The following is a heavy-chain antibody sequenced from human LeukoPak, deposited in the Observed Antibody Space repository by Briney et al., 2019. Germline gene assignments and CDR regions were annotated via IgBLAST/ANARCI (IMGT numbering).Heavy chain of an antibody. CDR2: ISGSGDNT. Sequence: GGSLRRSCSASGFSFSSYAMSWVRHAPGKGLEWVSSISGSGDNTYYAESVKGRFTISRDNSKNTLLLQMNSLRAEDTAVFYCAKRSGYTTGWFFDFWGQGTLVTVSS. D-gene: IGHD6-19*01. V-gene: IGHV3-23*01. CDR3: AKRSGYTTGWFFDF. J-gene: IGHJ4*02. CDR1: GFSFSSYA.